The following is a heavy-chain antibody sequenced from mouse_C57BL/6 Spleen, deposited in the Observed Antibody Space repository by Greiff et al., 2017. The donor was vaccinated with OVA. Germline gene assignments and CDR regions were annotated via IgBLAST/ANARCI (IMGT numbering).Heavy chain of an antibody. Sequence: EVKLMESGGDLVKPGGSLKLSCAASGFTFSSYGMSWVRQTPDKRLEWVATISSGGSYTYYPDSVKGRFTISRDNAKNTLYLQMSSLKSEDTAMYYCARQGKTAQAAMDYWGQGTSVTVSS. CDR1: GFTFSSYG. D-gene: IGHD3-2*02. V-gene: IGHV5-6*01. CDR3: ARQGKTAQAAMDY. CDR2: ISSGGSYT. J-gene: IGHJ4*01.